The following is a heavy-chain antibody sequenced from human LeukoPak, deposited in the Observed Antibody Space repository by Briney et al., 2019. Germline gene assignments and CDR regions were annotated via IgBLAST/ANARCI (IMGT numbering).Heavy chain of an antibody. CDR3: ARTLAGITMVRKPNWFDP. D-gene: IGHD3-10*01. CDR1: GFTFSDYY. V-gene: IGHV3-11*01. CDR2: ISSSGSTI. Sequence: GGSLRLSCAASGFTFSDYYMSWIRQAPGKGLEWVSYISSSGSTIYYADSVKGRFTISRDNAKNSLHLQMNSLRAEDTAVYYCARTLAGITMVRKPNWFDPWGQGTLVTVSS. J-gene: IGHJ5*02.